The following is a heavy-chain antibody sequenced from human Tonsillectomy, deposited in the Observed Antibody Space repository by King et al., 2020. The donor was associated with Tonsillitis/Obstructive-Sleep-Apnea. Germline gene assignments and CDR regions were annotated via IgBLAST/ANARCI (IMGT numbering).Heavy chain of an antibody. J-gene: IGHJ6*02. V-gene: IGHV3-33*01. CDR1: GFTFSNYA. CDR2: IWYDGSNK. CDR3: ARADTIRGVYDYYYGMDV. Sequence: QVQLVESGGGVVQPGRSLRLSCVASGFTFSNYAMHWVRQAPGKGLEWVAVIWYDGSNKYYADSVKGRFTISRDNSKNTLYLQMNSLRAEDTAVYYCARADTIRGVYDYYYGMDVWGQGTTVTVSS. D-gene: IGHD3-10*01.